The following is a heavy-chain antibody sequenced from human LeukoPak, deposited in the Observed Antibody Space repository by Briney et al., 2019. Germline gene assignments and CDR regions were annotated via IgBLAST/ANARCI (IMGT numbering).Heavy chain of an antibody. V-gene: IGHV3-7*01. CDR2: IKHVGSEK. Sequence: GGSLRLSCAASGFTFSTYWMSWVRQAPGKGLEWVANIKHVGSEKYYVDSVKGRFTISRDNARNSLYLQMNGLRAEDTAVYYCARSGSYYDSSGYYFDYWGQGAPVTVSS. J-gene: IGHJ4*02. D-gene: IGHD3-22*01. CDR1: GFTFSTYW. CDR3: ARSGSYYDSSGYYFDY.